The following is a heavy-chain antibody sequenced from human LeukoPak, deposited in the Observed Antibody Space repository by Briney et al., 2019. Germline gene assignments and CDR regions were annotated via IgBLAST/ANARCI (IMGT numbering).Heavy chain of an antibody. J-gene: IGHJ6*02. V-gene: IGHV3-23*01. CDR2: ISGSGGST. CDR1: GFTFSSYA. Sequence: GGSLRLSCAASGFTFSSYAMSGVRQAPGKGLEWVSAISGSGGSTYYADSVKGRLTISRDNSKTTLYMQMNSLRAEDTAVYYCANDSLDFWSGYYNYYYYYGMDVWGQGTTVTVSS. CDR3: ANDSLDFWSGYYNYYYYYGMDV. D-gene: IGHD3-3*01.